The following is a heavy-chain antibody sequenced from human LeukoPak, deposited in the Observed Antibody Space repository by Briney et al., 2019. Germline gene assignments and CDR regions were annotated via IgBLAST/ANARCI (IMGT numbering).Heavy chain of an antibody. J-gene: IGHJ5*02. V-gene: IGHV4-59*01. CDR2: IYYSGST. Sequence: PSETLSLTCTVSGGSISSYYWSWIRQPPGKGLEWIGYIYYSGSTNYNPSLKSRVTISVDTSKNQFSLKLSSVTAADTAVYYCARDAATMKGKWFDPWGQGTLVTVSS. D-gene: IGHD5-24*01. CDR3: ARDAATMKGKWFDP. CDR1: GGSISSYY.